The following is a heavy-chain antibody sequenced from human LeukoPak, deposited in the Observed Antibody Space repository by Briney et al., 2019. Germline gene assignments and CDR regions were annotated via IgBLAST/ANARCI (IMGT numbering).Heavy chain of an antibody. CDR2: ISSSSSYI. J-gene: IGHJ4*02. D-gene: IGHD3-16*01. CDR1: GFTFSSYW. V-gene: IGHV3-21*01. Sequence: PGGSLRLSCAASGFTFSSYWMNWVRQAPGKGLEWVSSISSSSSYIYYADSVKGRCTISRDNAKNSLYLQMNGLRAEDTAVYYCARGDFDYWGQGTLVTVSS. CDR3: ARGDFDY.